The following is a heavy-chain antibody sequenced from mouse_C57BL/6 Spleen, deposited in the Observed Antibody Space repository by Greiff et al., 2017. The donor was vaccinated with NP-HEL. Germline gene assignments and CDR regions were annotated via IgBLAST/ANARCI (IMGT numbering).Heavy chain of an antibody. Sequence: VQRVESGAELVKPGASVKLSCKASGYTFTEYTIHWVKPRSGQGLEWIGWFYPGSGSIKYNEKFKDKATLNADKSSSTVYMELSRLTSEDAAVYFCARHEERDYGYEMDYWGQGTSVAVSS. V-gene: IGHV1-62-2*01. CDR1: GYTFTEYT. J-gene: IGHJ4*01. CDR2: FYPGSGSI. CDR3: ARHEERDYGYEMDY. D-gene: IGHD2-2*01.